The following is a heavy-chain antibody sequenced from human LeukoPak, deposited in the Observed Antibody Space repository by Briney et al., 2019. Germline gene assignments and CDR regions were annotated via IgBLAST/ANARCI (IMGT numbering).Heavy chain of an antibody. J-gene: IGHJ4*02. Sequence: ASVKVSCKASGYTFTGYYMHWVRQAPGQGLEWMGWINPNSGGTNYAQKFQGWVTMTRDTSISTAYMELSRLRSDDTAVYYCARDRGVTTVNFDYWGQGTLVTVSS. CDR2: INPNSGGT. D-gene: IGHD4-11*01. CDR3: ARDRGVTTVNFDY. V-gene: IGHV1-2*04. CDR1: GYTFTGYY.